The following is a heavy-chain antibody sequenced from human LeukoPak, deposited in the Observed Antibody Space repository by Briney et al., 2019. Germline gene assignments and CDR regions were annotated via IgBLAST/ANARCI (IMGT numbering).Heavy chain of an antibody. CDR1: GFTFSSYG. CDR3: AKGRFLEWLRFDY. CDR2: IRYDGSNK. J-gene: IGHJ4*02. Sequence: GGSLRLSCAASGFTFSSYGMHWVRQAPGKGRVWVAFIRYDGSNKYYADSVKGRFTISRDNSKNTLYLQMNSLRAEDTAVYYCAKGRFLEWLRFDYWGQGTLVTVSS. D-gene: IGHD3-3*01. V-gene: IGHV3-30*02.